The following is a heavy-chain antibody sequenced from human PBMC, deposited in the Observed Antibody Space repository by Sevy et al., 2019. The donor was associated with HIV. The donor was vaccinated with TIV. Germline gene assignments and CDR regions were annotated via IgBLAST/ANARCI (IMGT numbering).Heavy chain of an antibody. CDR2: INPNSGGT. CDR1: GYTFTGYY. CDR3: ARDGSYYYDSSGYLYYFDY. D-gene: IGHD3-22*01. J-gene: IGHJ4*02. V-gene: IGHV1-2*02. Sequence: ASVKVSCKASGYTFTGYYMHWVRQAPGQGLEWMGWINPNSGGTNYAQKFQGRVTMTRDTSISTAYMELGRLRSDDTAVYYCARDGSYYYDSSGYLYYFDYWGQGTLVTVSS.